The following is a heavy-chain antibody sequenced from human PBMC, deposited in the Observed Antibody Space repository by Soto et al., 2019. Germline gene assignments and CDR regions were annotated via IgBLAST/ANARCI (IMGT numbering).Heavy chain of an antibody. D-gene: IGHD4-17*01. CDR1: GDSISRDY. J-gene: IGHJ4*02. Sequence: SETLSLTCTVSGDSISRDYWSWIRQPPGKGLEWIGYIYYSGSTNYNPSLKSRVTISVDTSKNQFSLKLSSVTAADTAVYYCARSNGDYGDYWNQGTLVTVSS. V-gene: IGHV4-59*01. CDR2: IYYSGST. CDR3: ARSNGDYGDY.